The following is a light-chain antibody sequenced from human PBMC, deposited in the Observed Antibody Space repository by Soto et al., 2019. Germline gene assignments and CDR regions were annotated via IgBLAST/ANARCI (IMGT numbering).Light chain of an antibody. Sequence: DIQMTQSPSSLSASVGDRVTITCRASQSISSYLNWYQQKPGKAPKLLIYAASSLQSGVPSRFSGSGSGTDFTLTISSLQPEDFATYYWQQSYSTPQTFGQGTKVELK. J-gene: IGKJ1*01. CDR1: QSISSY. CDR3: QQSYSTPQT. CDR2: AAS. V-gene: IGKV1-39*01.